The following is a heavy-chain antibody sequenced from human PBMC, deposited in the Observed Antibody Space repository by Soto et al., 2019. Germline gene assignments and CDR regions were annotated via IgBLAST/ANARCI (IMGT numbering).Heavy chain of an antibody. CDR2: ISSSSSYI. CDR1: GFTFSSYS. D-gene: IGHD3-9*01. V-gene: IGHV3-21*01. Sequence: GSLRLSCAASGFTFSSYSMNWVRQAPVKGLEWVSSISSSSSYIYYADSVKGRFTISRDNAKNSLYLQMNSLRAEDTAVYYCARRGRFGGNDILTGSPPRYYYGMDVWGQGTTVTVSS. CDR3: ARRGRFGGNDILTGSPPRYYYGMDV. J-gene: IGHJ6*02.